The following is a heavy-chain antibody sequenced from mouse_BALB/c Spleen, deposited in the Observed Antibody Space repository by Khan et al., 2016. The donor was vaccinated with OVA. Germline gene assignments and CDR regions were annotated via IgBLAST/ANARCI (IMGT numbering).Heavy chain of an antibody. V-gene: IGHV3-2*02. CDR3: ARGNYYGYYFDS. J-gene: IGHJ2*01. D-gene: IGHD1-1*01. CDR1: GYSITSGYA. CDR2: ISYSGGT. Sequence: VQLKQSGPGLVKPSQSLSLTCTVTGYSITSGYAWNWIRQFPGNKLEWMGYISYSGGTSYNPSLKSRISITRDTSKNQFFLQLNSVTTEDTATYYCARGNYYGYYFDSWGQGTTLTVSS.